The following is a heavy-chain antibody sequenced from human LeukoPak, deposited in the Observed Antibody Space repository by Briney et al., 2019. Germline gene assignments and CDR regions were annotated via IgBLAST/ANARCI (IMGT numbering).Heavy chain of an antibody. CDR2: IHNSGTS. CDR3: ARIPPYVEVWYFDL. V-gene: IGHV4-59*01. J-gene: IGHJ2*01. CDR1: DDSISDYY. Sequence: SETLSLTCTVSDDSISDYYRGWIRQPPGKGLEWIGYIHNSGTSTYNLSLKSRVTISADTSKNQFSLKLSSVTAADTAVYYCARIPPYVEVWYFDLWGRGTLVTVSS. D-gene: IGHD1-1*01.